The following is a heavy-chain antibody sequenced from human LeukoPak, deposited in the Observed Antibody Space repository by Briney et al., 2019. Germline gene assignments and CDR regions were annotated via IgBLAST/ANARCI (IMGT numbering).Heavy chain of an antibody. CDR1: GFTFSSYS. V-gene: IGHV3-48*01. CDR3: AREPAVGVEYRIDY. CDR2: ISSSSSTI. D-gene: IGHD5-18*01. Sequence: GGSLRLSCAASGFTFSSYSMNWVRQAPGKGLEWVSYISSSSSTIYYADSVKGRFTISRDNAKNSLYLQMNSLRAEDTAVYYCAREPAVGVEYRIDYWGQGTLVTVSS. J-gene: IGHJ4*02.